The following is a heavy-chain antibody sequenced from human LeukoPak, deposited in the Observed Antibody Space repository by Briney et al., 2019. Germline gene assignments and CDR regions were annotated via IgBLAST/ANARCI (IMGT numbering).Heavy chain of an antibody. CDR2: ISYDGSNK. Sequence: GGSLRLSCAASGFTFTIYGMHWVRQAPGKGLEWVAVISYDGSNKYYADSVKGRFTISRDNSKNTLYLQMNSLRAEDTAVYYCAKAPVVTLWGAFDIWGQGTMVTVSS. CDR3: AKAPVVTLWGAFDI. J-gene: IGHJ3*02. D-gene: IGHD4-23*01. V-gene: IGHV3-33*05. CDR1: GFTFTIYG.